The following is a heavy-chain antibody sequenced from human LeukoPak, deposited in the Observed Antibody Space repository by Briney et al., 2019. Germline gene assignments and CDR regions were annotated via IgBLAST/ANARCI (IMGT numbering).Heavy chain of an antibody. CDR3: ARDSVGGYDPTFSP. CDR1: GFTFSNYA. CDR2: ISSTSTI. V-gene: IGHV3-69-1*01. Sequence: GGSLRLSCAASGFTFSNYAMNWVRQAPGKGLEWVSYISSTSTIYYADSVKGRFTISRDNAKNSLYLQMNSLRAEDTAVYYCARDSVGGYDPTFSPWGQGTLVTVSS. D-gene: IGHD5-12*01. J-gene: IGHJ5*02.